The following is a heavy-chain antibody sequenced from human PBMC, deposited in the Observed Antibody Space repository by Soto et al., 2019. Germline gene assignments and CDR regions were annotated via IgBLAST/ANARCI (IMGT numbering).Heavy chain of an antibody. V-gene: IGHV4-39*01. J-gene: IGHJ4*02. D-gene: IGHD6-13*01. CDR2: IYYSGSP. CDR1: GGSISSSSYY. Sequence: SETLSLTCTVSGGSISSSSYYWGWIRQPPGKGLEWIGSIYYSGSPYYNPSLKSRVTISVDRSNNQFSLKLSFVTAADTSVYYCARPGIAAAGNMFGYWGQGTLVTVSS. CDR3: ARPGIAAAGNMFGY.